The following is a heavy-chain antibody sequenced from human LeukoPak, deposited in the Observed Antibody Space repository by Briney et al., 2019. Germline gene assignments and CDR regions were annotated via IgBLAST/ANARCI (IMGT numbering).Heavy chain of an antibody. CDR3: ARDGSYSSGWHTFDY. CDR2: IYYSGST. V-gene: IGHV4-59*01. D-gene: IGHD6-19*01. CDR1: GGSISSYY. J-gene: IGHJ4*02. Sequence: PSETLSLTCTVSGGSISSYYWSWIRQPPGKGLEWIGYIYYSGSTYYNPSLKSRVTTSVDTSKNQFSLKLSSVTAADTAVYYCARDGSYSSGWHTFDYWGQGTLVTVSS.